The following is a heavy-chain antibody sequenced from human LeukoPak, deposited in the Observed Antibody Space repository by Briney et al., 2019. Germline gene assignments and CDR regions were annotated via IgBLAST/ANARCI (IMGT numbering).Heavy chain of an antibody. CDR3: ARASVVVSRTFDY. CDR2: INHSGST. CDR1: GGSFSGYY. V-gene: IGHV4-34*01. D-gene: IGHD2-15*01. Sequence: SETLSLTCAVYGGSFSGYYWSWIRQPPGKGLEWIGEINHSGSTNYNPSLKSRVTISVDASKNQFSLKLSSVTAADTAVYYCARASVVVSRTFDYWGQGTLVTVSS. J-gene: IGHJ4*02.